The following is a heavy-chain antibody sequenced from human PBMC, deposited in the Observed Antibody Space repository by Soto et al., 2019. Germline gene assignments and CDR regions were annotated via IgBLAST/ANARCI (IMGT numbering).Heavy chain of an antibody. Sequence: QVQLQDSAPGLVKPSATLSPTCPVSGGSISIYSWRWIRQPAWKGLEWIGRLYTSGSTNYIPSLQSRVTMSVDTSKNQGSLKLRYVTAADTAVYYCARDSPIGGSDYWGQGTLVTVSS. V-gene: IGHV4-4*07. J-gene: IGHJ4*02. D-gene: IGHD5-12*01. CDR3: ARDSPIGGSDY. CDR2: LYTSGST. CDR1: GGSISIYS.